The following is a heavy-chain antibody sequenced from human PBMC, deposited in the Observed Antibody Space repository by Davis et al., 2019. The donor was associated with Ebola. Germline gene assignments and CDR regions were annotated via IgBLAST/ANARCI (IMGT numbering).Heavy chain of an antibody. CDR3: AKGGSGWPSDYSYGLGV. CDR2: GTSADT. J-gene: IGHJ6*04. CDR1: GFTFASYA. Sequence: GESLKISCAASGFTFASYAMSWVRQAPGKGLEWVSTYGTSADTYYADSVKGRFTISRDNSKNTLYLQMNSLRAEDTAVYYCAKGGSGWPSDYSYGLGVWGKGTTVTVSS. D-gene: IGHD6-19*01. V-gene: IGHV3-23*01.